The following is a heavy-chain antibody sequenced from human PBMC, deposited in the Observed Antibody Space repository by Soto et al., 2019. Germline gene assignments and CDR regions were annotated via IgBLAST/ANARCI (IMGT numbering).Heavy chain of an antibody. Sequence: QVQLVQSGAEMKKPGASVKVSCKASGYTFTAYGISWVRQAPGQGLEWMGWISAYNGNTDYAQKFQDRVTMTIDTSTTTAYMELRSLRSDDTAVYYCARDRSSSDLWGQGTLVAVSS. V-gene: IGHV1-18*01. CDR3: ARDRSSSDL. CDR2: ISAYNGNT. CDR1: GYTFTAYG. J-gene: IGHJ4*02. D-gene: IGHD6-19*01.